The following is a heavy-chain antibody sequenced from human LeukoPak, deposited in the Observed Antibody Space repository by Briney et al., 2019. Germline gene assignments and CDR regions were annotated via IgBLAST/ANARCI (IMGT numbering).Heavy chain of an antibody. CDR3: VRSNGWTPDY. CDR2: IKQDGSEK. Sequence: GGSLRLSCAASGFTFSSYWMNWVRQVPGKGLEWVAIIKQDGSEKFHVDSVKGRFTISRDNAKPSLFLQMNSLRIEDTSVYYCVRSNGWTPDYWGQGTLVTVSS. D-gene: IGHD2-15*01. J-gene: IGHJ4*02. V-gene: IGHV3-7*01. CDR1: GFTFSSYW.